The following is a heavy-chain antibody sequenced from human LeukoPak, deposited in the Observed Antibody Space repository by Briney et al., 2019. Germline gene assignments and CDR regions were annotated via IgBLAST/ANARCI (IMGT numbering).Heavy chain of an antibody. D-gene: IGHD6-19*01. V-gene: IGHV1-2*02. CDR1: GYTFTGYY. CDR2: INPNSGGT. Sequence: ASVKVSCKASGYTFTGYYMHWVRQAPGQGLEWMGWINPNSGGTNYAQKFQGRVTMTRDTSISTAYMELSRLRSDDTAVYYCARVVGTGYSSGWYPYYYYYMDVWGKGTTATVSS. CDR3: ARVVGTGYSSGWYPYYYYYMDV. J-gene: IGHJ6*03.